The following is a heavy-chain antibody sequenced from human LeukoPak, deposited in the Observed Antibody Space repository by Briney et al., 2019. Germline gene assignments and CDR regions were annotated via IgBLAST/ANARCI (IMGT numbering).Heavy chain of an antibody. CDR3: AKDKAGTIVWYGRWAIGLFDY. V-gene: IGHV3-43*02. CDR1: GFNFDAYA. Sequence: GGSLRLSCAASGFNFDAYAMHWVRQAPGRGLQWVSLISADGGSTYYADSVKGRFTISRDNSKNSLYLQMNSLTTEDTAFYYCAKDKAGTIVWYGRWAIGLFDYWGQGTLLTVSS. J-gene: IGHJ4*02. D-gene: IGHD6-13*01. CDR2: ISADGGST.